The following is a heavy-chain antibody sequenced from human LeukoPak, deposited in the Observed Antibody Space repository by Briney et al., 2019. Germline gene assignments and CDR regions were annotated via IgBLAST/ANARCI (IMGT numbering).Heavy chain of an antibody. CDR1: GFTFSSYA. D-gene: IGHD3-22*01. CDR2: ISPSGDST. J-gene: IGHJ4*02. CDR3: AKNQLGDSSVTYYFDY. Sequence: PGGSLRLSCTASGFTFSSYAMSWVRQAPGKGLEWVSAISPSGDSTYYADSAKGRFTISRDNSKNALYLQMNSLRAEDTALFYCAKNQLGDSSVTYYFDYWGQGTLVTVSS. V-gene: IGHV3-23*01.